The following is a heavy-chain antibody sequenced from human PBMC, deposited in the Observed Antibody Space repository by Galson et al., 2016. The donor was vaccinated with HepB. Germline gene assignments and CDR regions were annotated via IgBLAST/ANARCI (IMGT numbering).Heavy chain of an antibody. V-gene: IGHV1-69*13. CDR1: GGTFGSYA. CDR2: IIPKFGTT. CDR3: ARGVTSMTSNWFDP. J-gene: IGHJ5*02. Sequence: SVKVSCKASGGTFGSYAISWVRQAPGQGLEWMGGIIPKFGTTNYAQKFQGRVTITADESTSTANMELSSLRSEDTAVYYWARGVTSMTSNWFDPWGQGTLVTVSS. D-gene: IGHD1/OR15-1a*01.